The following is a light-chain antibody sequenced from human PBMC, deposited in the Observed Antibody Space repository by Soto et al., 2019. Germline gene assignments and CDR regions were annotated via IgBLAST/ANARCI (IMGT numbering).Light chain of an antibody. CDR2: DAS. CDR1: QSVTTN. V-gene: IGKV3-15*01. CDR3: QQYNNWPPYT. Sequence: EVVMTQSPATLSVSPGERVTFSCRASQSVTTNLAWYQHKPGQSPRLLISDASTGASGIPPRFSGSGSGTEFTLTIDRLQSADFAVYYCQQYNNWPPYTFGQGTKVDIK. J-gene: IGKJ2*01.